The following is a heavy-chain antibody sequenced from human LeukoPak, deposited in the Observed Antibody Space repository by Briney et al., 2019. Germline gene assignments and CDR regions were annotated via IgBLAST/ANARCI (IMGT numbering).Heavy chain of an antibody. J-gene: IGHJ3*02. CDR2: ITSKANSYAT. D-gene: IGHD3-22*01. CDR3: TTFYYYDSPDAFDI. CDR1: GFTFSGSA. V-gene: IGHV3-73*01. Sequence: HSGGSLRLSCAASGFTFSGSAMHWVRQASGKGLEWVGRITSKANSYATAYAASVKGRFTISRDDSKNTAYLQMNSLKTEDTAVYYCTTFYYYDSPDAFDIWGQGTMVTVSS.